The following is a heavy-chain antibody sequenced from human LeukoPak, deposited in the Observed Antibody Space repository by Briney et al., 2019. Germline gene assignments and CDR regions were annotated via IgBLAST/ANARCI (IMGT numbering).Heavy chain of an antibody. Sequence: SETLSLTCTVSGGSISSYYWSWIRQPPGKGLEWIGYIYYSGSTNYNPSLKSRVTISVDTSKNQFSLKLSSVTAADTAVYYCARRDCSSTSCYRRNWFDPWGQGTLVTVSS. J-gene: IGHJ5*02. V-gene: IGHV4-59*12. D-gene: IGHD2-2*01. CDR1: GGSISSYY. CDR2: IYYSGST. CDR3: ARRDCSSTSCYRRNWFDP.